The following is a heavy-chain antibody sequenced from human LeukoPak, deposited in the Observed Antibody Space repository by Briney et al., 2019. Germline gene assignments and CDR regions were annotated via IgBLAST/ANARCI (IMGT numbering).Heavy chain of an antibody. CDR1: GGSISSYY. J-gene: IGHJ4*02. Sequence: SETLSLTCTVSGGSISSYYWSWIRQPPGKGLEWIGYIYYSGSTNYNPSLKSRVTISVDTPKNQFSLKLSSVTAADTAVYYCARGAESSGREDWGQGTLVTVSS. D-gene: IGHD6-19*01. CDR3: ARGAESSGRED. CDR2: IYYSGST. V-gene: IGHV4-59*12.